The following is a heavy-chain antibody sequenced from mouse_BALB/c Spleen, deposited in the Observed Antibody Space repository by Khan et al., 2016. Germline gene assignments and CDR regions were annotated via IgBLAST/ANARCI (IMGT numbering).Heavy chain of an antibody. CDR2: ISSGGSYT. V-gene: IGHV5-9-3*01. Sequence: ELVESGGGLVKPGGSLKLSCAASVFTLSSYAMSWVRQTPEKRLEWVATISSGGSYTYYPDSVKGRFTISRDNAKNTLYLQMSSLRSEDTAMYYCARKTTYYFDYWGQGTTLTVSS. J-gene: IGHJ2*01. D-gene: IGHD2-12*01. CDR3: ARKTTYYFDY. CDR1: VFTLSSYA.